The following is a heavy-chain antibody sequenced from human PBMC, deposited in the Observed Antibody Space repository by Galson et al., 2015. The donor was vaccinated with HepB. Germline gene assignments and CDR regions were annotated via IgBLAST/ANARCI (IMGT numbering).Heavy chain of an antibody. D-gene: IGHD6-13*01. Sequence: SLRLSCAASGFTVSSNYMSWVRQAPGKGLEWVSVIYSGGSIYYADSVKGRFTISRDNSKNTLYLQMNSLRAEDTAVYYCARFRTLVISSWYIGDYRDYWGQGTLVTVSS. CDR3: ARFRTLVISSWYIGDYRDY. J-gene: IGHJ4*02. CDR2: IYSGGSI. V-gene: IGHV3-66*02. CDR1: GFTVSSNY.